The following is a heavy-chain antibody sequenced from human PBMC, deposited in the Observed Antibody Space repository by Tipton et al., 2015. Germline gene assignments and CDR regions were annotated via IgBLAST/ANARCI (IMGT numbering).Heavy chain of an antibody. CDR3: ARQSGESSGWPSAFDI. D-gene: IGHD6-19*01. J-gene: IGHJ3*02. CDR1: GGSIDSYY. V-gene: IGHV4-59*08. Sequence: TLSLTCSVSGGSIDSYYWSWIRQPPGKGLDWIGYIYYSGSTNYNPSLRSRVAMSMDTSKNQFSLKLSSVTAADTAVYYCARQSGESSGWPSAFDIWGQGTMVTVSS. CDR2: IYYSGST.